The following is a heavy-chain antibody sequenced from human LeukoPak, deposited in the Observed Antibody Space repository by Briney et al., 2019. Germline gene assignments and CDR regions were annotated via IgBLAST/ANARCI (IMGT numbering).Heavy chain of an antibody. CDR1: GGSISSHC. D-gene: IGHD1-26*01. CDR3: ARIRSYYFDY. Sequence: PSETLSLTCTVSGGSISSHCWSWIRQPPGKGLEWIGYIYYSGSTNYNPSLKSRVTISVDTSKNQFSLKLSSVTAADTAVYYCARIRSYYFDYWGQGTLVTVSS. CDR2: IYYSGST. J-gene: IGHJ4*02. V-gene: IGHV4-59*11.